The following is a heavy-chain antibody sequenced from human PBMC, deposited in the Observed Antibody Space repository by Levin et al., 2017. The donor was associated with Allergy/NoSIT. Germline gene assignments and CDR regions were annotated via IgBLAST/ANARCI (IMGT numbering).Heavy chain of an antibody. Sequence: SGPTLVKPTQTLTLTCTFSGFSLSTSGVGVGWIRQPPGKALEWLALIYWDDDKRYSPSLKSRLTITKDTSKNQVVLTMTNMDPVDTATYYCAHSNYDILTGYYPLNCDYWGQGTLVTVSS. V-gene: IGHV2-5*02. CDR2: IYWDDDK. J-gene: IGHJ4*02. CDR3: AHSNYDILTGYYPLNCDY. D-gene: IGHD3-9*01. CDR1: GFSLSTSGVG.